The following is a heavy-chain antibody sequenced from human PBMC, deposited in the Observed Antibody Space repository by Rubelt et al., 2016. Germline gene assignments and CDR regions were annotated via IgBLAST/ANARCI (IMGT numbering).Heavy chain of an antibody. V-gene: IGHV1-2*06. Sequence: QVQLVQSGAEVKKPGASVKVSCKASGYTFTSYDINWVRQATGQGLEWMGRINPNSGGTNYAQKFQGRVTMTRATSISPAHMWLSRLRSDDTAVYYCARGDGYTVGYWGQGTLVTVSS. CDR3: ARGDGYTVGY. CDR2: INPNSGGT. J-gene: IGHJ4*02. CDR1: GYTFTSYD. D-gene: IGHD5-24*01.